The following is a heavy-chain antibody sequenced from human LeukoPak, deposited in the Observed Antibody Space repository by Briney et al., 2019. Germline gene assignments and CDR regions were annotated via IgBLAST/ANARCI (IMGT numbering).Heavy chain of an antibody. Sequence: GASVKVSCKASGYTFTSYGISWVRQAPGQGLEWMGWISAYNGNTNYAQKFQGRVTMTRNTSISTAYMELSSLRSEDTAVYYCAKGYCSSTSCYDYFDYWGQGTLVTVSS. J-gene: IGHJ4*02. D-gene: IGHD2-2*01. CDR3: AKGYCSSTSCYDYFDY. CDR2: ISAYNGNT. V-gene: IGHV1-18*01. CDR1: GYTFTSYG.